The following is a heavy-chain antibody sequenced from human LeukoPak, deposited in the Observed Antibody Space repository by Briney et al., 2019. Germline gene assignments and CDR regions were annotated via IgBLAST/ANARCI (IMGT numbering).Heavy chain of an antibody. Sequence: GSLRLSCTTSGFTFGDYAMSWVRQAPGKGLEWVSAISGSGGSTYYADSVKGRFTISRDNSKNTLYLQMNSLRAEDTAVYYCAKQARPLFFNWFDPWGQGTLVTVSS. D-gene: IGHD6-6*01. J-gene: IGHJ5*02. V-gene: IGHV3-23*01. CDR3: AKQARPLFFNWFDP. CDR2: ISGSGGST. CDR1: GFTFGDYA.